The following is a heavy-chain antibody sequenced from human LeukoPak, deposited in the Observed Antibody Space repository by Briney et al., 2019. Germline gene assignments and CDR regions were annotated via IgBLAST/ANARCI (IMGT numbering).Heavy chain of an antibody. J-gene: IGHJ6*01. V-gene: IGHV3-23*01. CDR3: AKMKGHPLPKYYMDV. D-gene: IGHD1-26*01. Sequence: GGSLRLSCAASGFTFSGFAMNWVRRTPGKGLEWVSGISCSGDNTLYADSVKGRFTISRDNSKNTLYLEMNSLRAEDTAIYYCAKMKGHPLPKYYMDVWGQGTTVTVSS. CDR2: ISCSGDNT. CDR1: GFTFSGFA.